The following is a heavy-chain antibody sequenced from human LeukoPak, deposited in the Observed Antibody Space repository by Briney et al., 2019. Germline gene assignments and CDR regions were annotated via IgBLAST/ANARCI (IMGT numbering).Heavy chain of an antibody. CDR1: GGSISSSNW. V-gene: IGHV4-4*02. J-gene: IGHJ4*02. CDR2: INHSGST. CDR3: AVSRARRFSCLNYVDY. Sequence: PSETLSLTCAVSGGSISSSNWWSWVRQPPGKGLEWIGEINHSGSTNYNPSLKSRVTISVDTSKNQFSLKLSSVTAADTAVYYCAVSRARRFSCLNYVDYWGQGTLVTVSS. D-gene: IGHD2/OR15-2a*01.